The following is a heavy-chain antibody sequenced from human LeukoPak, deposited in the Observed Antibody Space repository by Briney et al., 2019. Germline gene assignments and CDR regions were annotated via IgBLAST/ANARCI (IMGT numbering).Heavy chain of an antibody. CDR2: IYYSGST. CDR3: ARLGGYSYGYPTH. V-gene: IGHV4-39*01. Sequence: PSETLSLTCTVSGGSISSYYWGWIRQPPGKGLEWIGSIYYSGSTYYNPSLKSRVTISVDTSKNQFSLKLSSVTAADTAVYYCARLGGYSYGYPTHWGQGTLVTVSS. CDR1: GGSISSYY. J-gene: IGHJ4*02. D-gene: IGHD5-18*01.